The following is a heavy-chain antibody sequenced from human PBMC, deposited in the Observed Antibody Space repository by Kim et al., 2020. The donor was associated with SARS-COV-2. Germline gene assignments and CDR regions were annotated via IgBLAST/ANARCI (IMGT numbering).Heavy chain of an antibody. Sequence: GGSLRLPCAASGFTFDDYAMHWVRQAPGKGLEWVSGISWNSGSIGYADSVKGRFTISRDNAKNSLYLQMNSLRAEDTALYYCAKDSGYDLSYYYGMDVWGQGTTVTVSS. J-gene: IGHJ6*02. CDR2: ISWNSGSI. CDR1: GFTFDDYA. V-gene: IGHV3-9*01. CDR3: AKDSGYDLSYYYGMDV. D-gene: IGHD5-12*01.